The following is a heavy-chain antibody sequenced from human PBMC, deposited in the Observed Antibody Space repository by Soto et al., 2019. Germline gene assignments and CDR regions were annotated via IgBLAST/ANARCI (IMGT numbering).Heavy chain of an antibody. CDR3: ATSDYYYYGMDV. Sequence: GGSPRLSCAASGFTFDDYTMHWVRQAPGKGLEWVSLISWDGGSTYYADSVKGRFTISRDNSKNSLYLQMNSLRTEDTALYYCATSDYYYYGMDVWGQGTTVTVSS. CDR2: ISWDGGST. V-gene: IGHV3-43*01. J-gene: IGHJ6*02. CDR1: GFTFDDYT.